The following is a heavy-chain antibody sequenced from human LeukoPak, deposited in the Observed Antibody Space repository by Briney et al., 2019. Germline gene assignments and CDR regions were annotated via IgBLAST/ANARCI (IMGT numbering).Heavy chain of an antibody. J-gene: IGHJ4*02. V-gene: IGHV1-46*01. CDR1: GYSFITYY. D-gene: IGHD5-12*01. CDR2: INPSGGRT. Sequence: ASVKVSCKASGYSFITYYMNWVRQAPGQGLEWMGTINPSGGRTTYAQNFQGRITVTRDTSTSTVYMELSSLRFEDTAVYYCARDRSGYDYWGQGTLVTVSS. CDR3: ARDRSGYDY.